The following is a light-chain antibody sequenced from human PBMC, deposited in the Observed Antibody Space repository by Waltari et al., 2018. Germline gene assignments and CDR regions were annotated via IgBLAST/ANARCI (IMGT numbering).Light chain of an antibody. CDR2: WAS. V-gene: IGKV4-1*01. CDR1: QTILYNSNNKNN. J-gene: IGKJ2*01. Sequence: EIVMTQSPESLAVSLGARPTITCKSRQTILYNSNNKNNLAWYQQKPGQPPRLLIYWASSRDSGVPDRFSGSGSGTDFTLTISSLQAEDVAVYYCQQYFDNPRTFGQGTRLEIK. CDR3: QQYFDNPRT.